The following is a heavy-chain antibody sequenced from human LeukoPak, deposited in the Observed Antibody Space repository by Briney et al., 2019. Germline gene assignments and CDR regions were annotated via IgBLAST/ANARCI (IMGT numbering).Heavy chain of an antibody. CDR1: GFIFNYYA. J-gene: IGHJ4*02. V-gene: IGHV3-30*07. D-gene: IGHD3-9*01. CDR3: ARTWLDFDY. Sequence: PGGSLRLSCAASGFIFNYYAMNWVRQAPGKGLEWVAVISYDGTNIYYTDSVKGRFIISRDNSKNTVYLQMNSLRAEDTAVFYCARTWLDFDYWGQGTLVTVSS. CDR2: ISYDGTNI.